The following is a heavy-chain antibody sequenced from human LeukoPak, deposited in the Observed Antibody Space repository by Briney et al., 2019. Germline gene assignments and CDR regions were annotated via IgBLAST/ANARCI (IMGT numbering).Heavy chain of an antibody. CDR1: GYTFTGYY. V-gene: IGHV1-2*02. J-gene: IGHJ4*02. CDR3: ARGERYDSSGYPDS. CDR2: INPNTGRT. Sequence: ASVKVSCKASGYTFTGYYMHWVRQAPGQGLEWMGWINPNTGRTNYAQKFQGRVTMTRDTSISTAYMELTRLTSDDTAVYYCARGERYDSSGYPDSWGQGTLVTVSS. D-gene: IGHD3-22*01.